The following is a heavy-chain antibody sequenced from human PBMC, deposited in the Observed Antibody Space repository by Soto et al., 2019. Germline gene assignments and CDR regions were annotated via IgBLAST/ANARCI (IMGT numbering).Heavy chain of an antibody. CDR3: AKDFTGYYYYYYGMDV. V-gene: IGHV3-23*01. CDR2: ISGSGGST. Sequence: GGSLRLSCAASGFTFSSYAMSWVRQAPGKGLEWVSAISGSGGSTYYADSVKGRFTISRDNSKNTLYLQMNSLRAEDTAVYYCAKDFTGYYYYYYGMDVWGQGTTVTVSS. D-gene: IGHD3-9*01. J-gene: IGHJ6*02. CDR1: GFTFSSYA.